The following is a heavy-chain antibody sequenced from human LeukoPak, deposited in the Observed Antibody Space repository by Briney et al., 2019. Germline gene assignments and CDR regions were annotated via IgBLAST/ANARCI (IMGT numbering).Heavy chain of an antibody. CDR3: ARGSGSYRPWAFDI. V-gene: IGHV4-59*01. D-gene: IGHD1-26*01. CDR1: GGSISNYY. J-gene: IGHJ3*02. Sequence: SETLSLTCTVSGGSISNYYWSWIRQPPGKGLEWIGFIYYSGSTKYKYNPSLESRVTISVDTSKNQFSLKLSSVTAADTAVYYCARGSGSYRPWAFDIWGQGTMVTVSS. CDR2: IYYSGSTKY.